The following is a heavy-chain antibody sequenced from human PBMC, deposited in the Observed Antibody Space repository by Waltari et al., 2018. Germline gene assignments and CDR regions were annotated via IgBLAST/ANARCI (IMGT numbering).Heavy chain of an antibody. J-gene: IGHJ5*02. Sequence: VQLQQWGAGLLQPSETLSLVCAVYGESFSGYSWNGIRQSPVKGLEWIGEVRQGGSTNCNPSLKIRVTLSVGTSKNQFSLKFSYVTVADTAIYYFAMSFYSAFAWFDPWGLGTLVTVAS. CDR2: VRQGGST. CDR1: GESFSGYS. D-gene: IGHD1-26*01. CDR3: AMSFYSAFAWFDP. V-gene: IGHV4-34*01.